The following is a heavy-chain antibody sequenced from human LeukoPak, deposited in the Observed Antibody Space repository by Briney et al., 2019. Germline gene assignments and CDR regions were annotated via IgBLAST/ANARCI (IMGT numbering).Heavy chain of an antibody. CDR1: GDSVSSDSAA. Sequence: ETLTLTCAISGDSVSSDSAAGKWIRQYPSRGLECLGRTYYRSKWYNDYAVSVKSRITINPDKSKNQFSLQLNSVTPEDTAVYYCARDPRAGGCFDPWGQGTLVTVSS. D-gene: IGHD1-26*01. J-gene: IGHJ5*02. V-gene: IGHV6-1*01. CDR3: ARDPRAGGCFDP. CDR2: TYYRSKWYN.